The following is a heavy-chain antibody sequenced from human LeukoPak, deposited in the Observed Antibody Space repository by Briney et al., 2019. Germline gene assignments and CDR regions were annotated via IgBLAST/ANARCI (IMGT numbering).Heavy chain of an antibody. V-gene: IGHV4-39*07. D-gene: IGHD2-21*01. CDR2: IYYSGST. CDR1: GGSISSSSYY. Sequence: PSETLSLTCTVSGGSISSSSYYWGWIRQPPGKGLEWIGSIYYSGSTYYNPSLKSRVTISVDTSKNQFSLKLSSVTAADTAVYYCARDPVKLWAGPGGRFDYWGQGTLVTVSS. J-gene: IGHJ4*02. CDR3: ARDPVKLWAGPGGRFDY.